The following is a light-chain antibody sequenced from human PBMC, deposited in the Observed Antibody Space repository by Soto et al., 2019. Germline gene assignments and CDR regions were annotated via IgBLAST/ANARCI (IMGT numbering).Light chain of an antibody. V-gene: IGKV1-8*01. CDR3: QHYNSYSWA. J-gene: IGKJ1*01. CDR2: STS. Sequence: AIRMTQSHYSFSASTADRVIIXCGASQGVSDSLAWYQQKAGKAPKLLVYSTSTLQSGVASRFSGSGSGTEFTLTISSLQPDDFATYYCQHYNSYSWAFGQGTKVDI. CDR1: QGVSDS.